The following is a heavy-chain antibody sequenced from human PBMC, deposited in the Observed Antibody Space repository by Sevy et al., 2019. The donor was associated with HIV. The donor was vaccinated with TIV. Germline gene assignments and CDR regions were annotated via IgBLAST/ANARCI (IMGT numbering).Heavy chain of an antibody. CDR3: AREGGYDYVWGSYRPRYYFDY. D-gene: IGHD3-16*02. CDR2: INWNGGST. Sequence: GGSLRLSCAASGFTFDDYGMSWVRQAPGKGLEWVSGINWNGGSTGYADSVKVRFTISRDNAKNSLYLQMNSLRAEDTALYYCAREGGYDYVWGSYRPRYYFDYWGQGTLVTVSS. V-gene: IGHV3-20*04. J-gene: IGHJ4*02. CDR1: GFTFDDYG.